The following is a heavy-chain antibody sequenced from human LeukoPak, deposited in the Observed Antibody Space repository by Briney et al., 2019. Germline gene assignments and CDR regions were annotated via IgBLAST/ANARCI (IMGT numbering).Heavy chain of an antibody. J-gene: IGHJ4*02. D-gene: IGHD6-19*01. CDR2: NNHSGST. CDR1: GGSFSGYY. CDR3: ARDFRYSSGWYGLDY. V-gene: IGHV4-34*01. Sequence: PSETLSLTCAVYGGSFSGYYWSLIRQPPGKGLEWIGENNHSGSTNYNPSLKSRVTISVDTSKNQFSLKLSSVTAADTAVYYCARDFRYSSGWYGLDYWGQGTLVTVSS.